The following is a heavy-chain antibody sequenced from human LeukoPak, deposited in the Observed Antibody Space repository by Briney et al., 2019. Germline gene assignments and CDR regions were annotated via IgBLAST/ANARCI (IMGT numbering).Heavy chain of an antibody. V-gene: IGHV1-8*03. Sequence: GASVKVSCKASGYTFTSYDINWVRQATGQGLEWMGWMNPNSDNTVYAQKFQGRVTITRNTSISTAYMELSSLRSEDTAVYYCARGGESGGAGDYWGQGTLVTVSS. J-gene: IGHJ4*02. D-gene: IGHD3-3*01. CDR1: GYTFTSYD. CDR3: ARGGESGGAGDY. CDR2: MNPNSDNT.